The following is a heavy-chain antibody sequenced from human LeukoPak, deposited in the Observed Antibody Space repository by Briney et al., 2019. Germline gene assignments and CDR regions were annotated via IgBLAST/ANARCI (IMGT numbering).Heavy chain of an antibody. CDR3: ESDHGSGSPDDY. J-gene: IGHJ4*02. V-gene: IGHV4-34*01. D-gene: IGHD3-10*01. Sequence: SETLSLTCAVYGGSFSGYYWSWIRQPPGKGLEWIGEINHSGSTNYNPSLKSRVTISVDTSKNQFSLKLSSVTAADTAVCYCESDHGSGSPDDYWGQGTLVTVSS. CDR1: GGSFSGYY. CDR2: INHSGST.